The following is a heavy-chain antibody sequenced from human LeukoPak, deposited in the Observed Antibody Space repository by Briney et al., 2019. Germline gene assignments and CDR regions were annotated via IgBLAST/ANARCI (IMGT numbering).Heavy chain of an antibody. D-gene: IGHD3-22*01. V-gene: IGHV3-30*18. CDR3: AKVFPPYGGSGWDYDSSGNYYYGMDV. Sequence: GGSLRLSCAASGFTFSSYGMHWVRQAPGKGLEWVAVISCDGSNKYYADSVKGRFTISRDNSKNTLYLQMNSLRAEDTAVYYCAKVFPPYGGSGWDYDSSGNYYYGMDVWGQGTTVTVSS. CDR2: ISCDGSNK. J-gene: IGHJ6*02. CDR1: GFTFSSYG.